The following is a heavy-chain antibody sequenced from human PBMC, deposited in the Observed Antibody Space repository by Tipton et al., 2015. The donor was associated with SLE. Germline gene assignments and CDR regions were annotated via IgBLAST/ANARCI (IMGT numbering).Heavy chain of an antibody. CDR3: AKDGEALDY. CDR2: ISYDGSNK. Sequence: SLRLSCAASGFTFSSYCMHWVRQAPGKGLEWVAVISYDGSNKYYADSVKGRFTISRDNSKNTLYLQMNSLRAEDTAVYYCAKDGEALDYWGQGTLVTVSS. D-gene: IGHD3-10*01. CDR1: GFTFSSYC. J-gene: IGHJ4*02. V-gene: IGHV3-30*18.